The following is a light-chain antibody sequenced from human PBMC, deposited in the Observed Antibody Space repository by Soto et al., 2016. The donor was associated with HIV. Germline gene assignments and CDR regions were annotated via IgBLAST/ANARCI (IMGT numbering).Light chain of an antibody. CDR2: GSS. CDR1: SSNLGAGYD. Sequence: QAVLTQPPSVSGAPGQTVTISCAGSSSNLGAGYDVHWYQQLPGAAPNLLIYGSSNRPSGVPDRFSGSKSGTSASLAITGLQVEDEADYYCQSYDYRLSGSRVLGGGTKVTVL. J-gene: IGLJ2*01. V-gene: IGLV1-40*01. CDR3: QSYDYRLSGSRV.